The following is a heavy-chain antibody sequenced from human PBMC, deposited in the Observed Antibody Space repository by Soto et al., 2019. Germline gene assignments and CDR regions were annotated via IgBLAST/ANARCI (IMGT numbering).Heavy chain of an antibody. J-gene: IGHJ4*02. Sequence: ETLSLTCTVSGGSISSYYWSWIRQPPGKGLDWIGYIYYSGSTNYNPSLKSRVTISVDTSKNQFSLKLSSVTAADTAVYYCARTVDTAMEFDYWGQGTLVTVSS. V-gene: IGHV4-59*08. D-gene: IGHD5-18*01. CDR3: ARTVDTAMEFDY. CDR2: IYYSGST. CDR1: GGSISSYY.